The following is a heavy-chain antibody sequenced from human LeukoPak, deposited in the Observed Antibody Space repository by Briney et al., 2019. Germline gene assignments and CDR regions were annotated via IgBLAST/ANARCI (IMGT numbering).Heavy chain of an antibody. CDR3: ARVGTWISHYFDY. CDR1: GFTFSSYW. V-gene: IGHV3-7*03. CDR2: IKQDGSEK. J-gene: IGHJ4*02. Sequence: HPGRSLRLSCAASGFTFSSYWMSWVRQAPGKGLEWVANIKQDGSEKYYVDSVKGRFTISRDNAKNSLYLQMNSLRAEDTAVYYCARVGTWISHYFDYWGQGTLVTVSS. D-gene: IGHD1-1*01.